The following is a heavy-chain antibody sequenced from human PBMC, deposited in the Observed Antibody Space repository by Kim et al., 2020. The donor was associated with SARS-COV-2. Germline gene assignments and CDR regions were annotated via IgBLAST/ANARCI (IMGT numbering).Heavy chain of an antibody. CDR3: ARDGRGYYFDD. Sequence: SETLSLTCSVSGGSISPDGSYWSWIRQRPGKGLEWIGYIHYSGSTYYNPSLRSRYVITVDTSKNQFFLEVTSVTAADTAVYYCARDGRGYYFDDCGQGTL. D-gene: IGHD5-12*01. CDR1: GGSISPDGSY. CDR2: IHYSGST. J-gene: IGHJ4*02. V-gene: IGHV4-31*03.